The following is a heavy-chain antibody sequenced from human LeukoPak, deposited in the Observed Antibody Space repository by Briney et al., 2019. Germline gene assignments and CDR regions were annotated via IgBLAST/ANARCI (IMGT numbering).Heavy chain of an antibody. V-gene: IGHV1-8*03. D-gene: IGHD3-16*02. Sequence: ASVKVSCKASGYTFTSYDINWVRQATGQGLEWMGWMNPNSGNTGYAQKFQGRVTITRNTSISTAYMELSRLRSDDTAVYYCASSGRGSYRYGYWGQGTLVTVSS. CDR3: ASSGRGSYRYGY. CDR2: MNPNSGNT. CDR1: GYTFTSYD. J-gene: IGHJ4*02.